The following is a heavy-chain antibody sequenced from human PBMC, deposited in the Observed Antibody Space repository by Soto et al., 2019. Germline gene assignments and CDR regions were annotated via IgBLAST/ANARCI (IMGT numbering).Heavy chain of an antibody. CDR1: GYTFTSYE. CDR3: ARAGAVAGPYFDY. J-gene: IGHJ4*02. D-gene: IGHD6-19*01. Sequence: ASVKVSCKASGYTFTSYEINWVRQATGQGLEWMGWMNPNNGNTGYAQNFQGRVTMTRNTSISTAYMELSSLGSDDTAVYYCARAGAVAGPYFDYWGQGTLVTVSS. V-gene: IGHV1-8*01. CDR2: MNPNNGNT.